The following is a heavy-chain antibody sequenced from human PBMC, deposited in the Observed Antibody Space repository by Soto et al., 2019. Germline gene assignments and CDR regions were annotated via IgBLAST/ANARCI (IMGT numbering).Heavy chain of an antibody. CDR1: GGTFSSYA. CDR2: IIPIFGTA. D-gene: IGHD6-13*01. V-gene: IGHV1-69*06. CDR3: ARPRIAAYYYYYGMDV. J-gene: IGHJ6*02. Sequence: QVQLVQSGAEVKKPGSSVKVSCKASGGTFSSYAISWVRQAPGQGLEWMGGIIPIFGTANYAQKFQGRVTITADKSTSTAYMELSSLRSEYTAVYYWARPRIAAYYYYYGMDVWGQGTTVTVSS.